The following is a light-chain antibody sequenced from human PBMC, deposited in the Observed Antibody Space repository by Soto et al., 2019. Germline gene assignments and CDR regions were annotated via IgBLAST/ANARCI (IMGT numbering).Light chain of an antibody. CDR3: CSYAGSSTYVV. Sequence: QSALTQPASVSGSPGQSITISCTGTSSDVGSYNLVSWYQQHPGKAPKLMIYEGSKRPSGVSNRFSGSKSGNTASLTISGLQAADEAAYYCCSYAGSSTYVVFGGGTKLTVL. CDR1: SSDVGSYNL. V-gene: IGLV2-23*01. J-gene: IGLJ2*01. CDR2: EGS.